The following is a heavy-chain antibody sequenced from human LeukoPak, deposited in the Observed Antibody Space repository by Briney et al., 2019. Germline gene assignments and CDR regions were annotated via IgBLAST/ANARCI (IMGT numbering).Heavy chain of an antibody. D-gene: IGHD5-18*01. CDR1: GFTFDDYA. V-gene: IGHV3-9*01. J-gene: IGHJ3*02. CDR3: AKDKNVQLWHNAFDI. CDR2: ISWNSGSI. Sequence: PGGSLRLSCAASGFTFDDYAMHWVRQAPGKGLEWVSGISWNSGSIGYADSVKGRFTISRDNAKNSLYLQMNSLRAEDTALYYCAKDKNVQLWHNAFDIWGQGTMVTVSS.